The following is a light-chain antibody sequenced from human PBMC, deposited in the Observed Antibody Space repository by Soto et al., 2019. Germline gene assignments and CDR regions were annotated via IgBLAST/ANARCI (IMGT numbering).Light chain of an antibody. CDR2: GNT. J-gene: IGLJ2*01. CDR3: LSFDSSLSVV. Sequence: QSVLTQPPSVSGAPGQRVTLSCTGSRSNIGAGYDVHWYQQLPGRAPKLLIYGNTNRPSGVPDRFSGSKSGTSASLAITGLQAEDEADYYCLSFDSSLSVVFGGGTKLTVL. CDR1: RSNIGAGYD. V-gene: IGLV1-40*01.